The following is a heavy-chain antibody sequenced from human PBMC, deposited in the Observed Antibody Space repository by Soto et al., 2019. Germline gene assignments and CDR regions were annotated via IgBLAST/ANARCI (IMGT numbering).Heavy chain of an antibody. V-gene: IGHV1-2*04. Sequence: QVQLVQSGAEVKKPGASVKVSCKASGYTFTGYYMHWVRQAPGQGLEWMGWINPNSGGTNYAQKFHGWATMTRDTSISTAYIELSRLRSDDTTVYYCATQRLGHYHMEVWGKGTTVTVSS. CDR2: INPNSGGT. CDR3: ATQRLGHYHMEV. J-gene: IGHJ6*03. CDR1: GYTFTGYY.